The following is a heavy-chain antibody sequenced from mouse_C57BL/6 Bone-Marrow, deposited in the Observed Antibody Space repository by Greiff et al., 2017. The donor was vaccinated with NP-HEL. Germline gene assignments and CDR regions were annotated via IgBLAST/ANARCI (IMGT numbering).Heavy chain of an antibody. CDR1: GYTFTDYY. CDR3: ARRKERIYYDSRAWFAY. Sequence: EVKLQQSGPELVKPGASVKISCKASGYTFTDYYMNWVKQSHGKSLEWIGDINPNNGGTSYNQKFKGKATLTVDKSSSTAYMELRSLTSEDSAVYYCARRKERIYYDSRAWFAYWGQGTLVTVSA. V-gene: IGHV1-26*01. D-gene: IGHD2-4*01. J-gene: IGHJ3*01. CDR2: INPNNGGT.